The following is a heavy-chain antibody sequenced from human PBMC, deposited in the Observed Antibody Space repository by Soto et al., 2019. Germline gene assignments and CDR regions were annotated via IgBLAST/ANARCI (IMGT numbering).Heavy chain of an antibody. Sequence: GGSLRLSCAASGFTFRSYWMHWVRQAPGKGLVWVSRIKQDGSQKYYVDSVKGRFTISRDNAKNSLYLQMNSLRAEDTAVYYCARDPASNGWYAPYFDYWGQGTLVTVSS. CDR2: IKQDGSQK. J-gene: IGHJ4*02. CDR1: GFTFRSYW. V-gene: IGHV3-7*01. CDR3: ARDPASNGWYAPYFDY. D-gene: IGHD6-19*01.